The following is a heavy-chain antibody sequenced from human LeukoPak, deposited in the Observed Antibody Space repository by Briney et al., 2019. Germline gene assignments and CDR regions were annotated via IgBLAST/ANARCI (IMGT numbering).Heavy chain of an antibody. CDR1: GYTFTGYY. CDR3: ARVASGSYYFDY. D-gene: IGHD1-26*01. CDR2: INPNSGGT. J-gene: IGHJ4*02. V-gene: IGHV1-2*02. Sequence: ASVKVSCKASGYTFTGYYMHWVRQAPGQGLEWMGWINPNSGGTNYAQKFQGRVTMTRDTSISTAYMEVSRLRSDDTAVYYCARVASGSYYFDYWGQGTLVTVSS.